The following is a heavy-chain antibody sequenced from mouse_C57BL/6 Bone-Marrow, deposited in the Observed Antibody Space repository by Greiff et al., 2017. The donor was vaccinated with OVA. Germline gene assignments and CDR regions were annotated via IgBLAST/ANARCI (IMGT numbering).Heavy chain of an antibody. J-gene: IGHJ3*01. V-gene: IGHV14-4*01. Sequence: EVQRVESGAELVRPGASVKLSCTASGFNIKDDYMHWVKQRPEQGLEWIGWIDPENGDTEYASKFQGKATITADTSSNTAYLQLSSLTSEDTAVYYCTRYDYDRFAYWGQGTLVTVSA. CDR3: TRYDYDRFAY. CDR1: GFNIKDDY. CDR2: IDPENGDT. D-gene: IGHD2-4*01.